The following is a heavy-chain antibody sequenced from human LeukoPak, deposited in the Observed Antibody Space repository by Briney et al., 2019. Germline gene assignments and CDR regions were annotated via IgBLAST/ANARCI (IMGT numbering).Heavy chain of an antibody. Sequence: GGSLRLSCAASGFTFSSYAMSWVRQAPGKGLEWVSAISGSGGSTYYADSVKGRFTISRDNSKNTLYLQMNSLRAEDTAVYYCANRIYYYDSSGYYQGAFDIWGQGTMVTVSS. CDR1: GFTFSSYA. CDR3: ANRIYYYDSSGYYQGAFDI. V-gene: IGHV3-23*01. CDR2: ISGSGGST. J-gene: IGHJ3*02. D-gene: IGHD3-22*01.